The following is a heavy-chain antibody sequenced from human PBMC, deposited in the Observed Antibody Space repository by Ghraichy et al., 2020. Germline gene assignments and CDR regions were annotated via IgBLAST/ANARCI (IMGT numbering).Heavy chain of an antibody. J-gene: IGHJ3*02. D-gene: IGHD2-8*02. V-gene: IGHV4-59*08. CDR1: GGSISSYY. CDR3: ARHYGASGGVFDI. Sequence: SQTLSLTCTVSGGSISSYYWSWVRQPPGKGLEWIAYIYYSGTTNYNPSLKSRFTISVDTSKNQFALRLSSVTAADTAVYYCARHYGASGGVFDIWGQGTLVTVSS. CDR2: IYYSGTT.